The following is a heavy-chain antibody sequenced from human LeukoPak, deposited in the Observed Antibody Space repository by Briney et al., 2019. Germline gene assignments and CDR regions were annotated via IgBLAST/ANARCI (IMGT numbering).Heavy chain of an antibody. Sequence: PGGSLRLSCAASGFTVITNDMTWVRQAPGKGLEWVSVLYSDGNTKYADSVQGRFTISRDNSKNTLYLEMNSLSPHDTAVYYCARGVEPLAANTLAYWGQGTLVTASS. J-gene: IGHJ4*02. D-gene: IGHD1-14*01. V-gene: IGHV3-53*01. CDR3: ARGVEPLAANTLAY. CDR1: GFTVITND. CDR2: LYSDGNT.